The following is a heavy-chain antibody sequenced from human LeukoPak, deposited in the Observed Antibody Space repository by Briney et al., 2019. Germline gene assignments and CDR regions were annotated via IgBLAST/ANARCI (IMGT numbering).Heavy chain of an antibody. CDR2: IYYSGST. D-gene: IGHD4-11*01. J-gene: IGHJ5*02. V-gene: IGHV4-59*12. CDR3: ARDDYTNWFDP. Sequence: SETLSLTCTVSGGSISSYYWSWIRQPPGKGLEWIGYIYYSGSTNYNPSLKSRVTISVDTSKNQSSLKLSSVTAADTAVYYCARDDYTNWFDPWGQGTLVTVSS. CDR1: GGSISSYY.